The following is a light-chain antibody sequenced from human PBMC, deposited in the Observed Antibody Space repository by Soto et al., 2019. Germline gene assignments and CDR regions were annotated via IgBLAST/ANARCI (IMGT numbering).Light chain of an antibody. Sequence: DIVLTQSPGTLSLSPGERATLSCRASQSVSSNHLAWYQQKPGQAPRLLIYGGSSRATGIPVRFSGSGSETDFTLTITRLEPEDFAVYYCQQYSSTRTFGQGTKVDIK. J-gene: IGKJ1*01. CDR3: QQYSSTRT. V-gene: IGKV3-20*01. CDR1: QSVSSNH. CDR2: GGS.